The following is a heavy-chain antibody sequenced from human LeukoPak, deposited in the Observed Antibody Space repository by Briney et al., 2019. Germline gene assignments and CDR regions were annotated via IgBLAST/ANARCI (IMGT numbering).Heavy chain of an antibody. Sequence: GSLRLSCAASGFTFSSYAMSWVRQAPGKGLEWVSAISGSGGSTYYADSVKGRFTISRDNSKNTLYLQMNSLRAEDTAVYYCASRRYCSSTSCPNWFDPWGQGTLVTVSS. V-gene: IGHV3-23*01. CDR1: GFTFSSYA. J-gene: IGHJ5*02. CDR3: ASRRYCSSTSCPNWFDP. CDR2: ISGSGGST. D-gene: IGHD2-2*01.